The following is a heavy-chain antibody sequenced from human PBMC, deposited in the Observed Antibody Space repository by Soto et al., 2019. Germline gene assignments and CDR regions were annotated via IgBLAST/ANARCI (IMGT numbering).Heavy chain of an antibody. Sequence: SETLSLTCAVYGGSFSGYYWSWIRQPPGKGLEWIGEINHSGSTNYNPSLKSRVTISVDTSKNQFSLKLSSVTAADTAVYYRARSMGLTIFGVVIIRGGFDYWGQGTLVTVSS. J-gene: IGHJ4*02. CDR2: INHSGST. CDR3: ARSMGLTIFGVVIIRGGFDY. D-gene: IGHD3-3*01. V-gene: IGHV4-34*01. CDR1: GGSFSGYY.